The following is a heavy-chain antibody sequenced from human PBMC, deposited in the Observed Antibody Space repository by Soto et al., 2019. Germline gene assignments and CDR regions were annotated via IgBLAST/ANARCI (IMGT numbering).Heavy chain of an antibody. Sequence: GGSLRLSGAASGFTFSNAWISWVRQAPWKGLEWVGRIKSKTDGGTTDYAAPVKGRFTISRDDSKNTLYLQMNSLKTEDTAVYYCTTDIYWIRVHPGVNYLGQLTLVPVCS. CDR2: IKSKTDGGTT. V-gene: IGHV3-15*01. D-gene: IGHD2-15*01. CDR3: TTDIYWIRVHPGVNY. CDR1: GFTFSNAW. J-gene: IGHJ4*02.